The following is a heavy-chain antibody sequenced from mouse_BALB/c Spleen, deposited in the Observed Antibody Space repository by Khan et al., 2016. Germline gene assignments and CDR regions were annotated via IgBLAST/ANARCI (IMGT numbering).Heavy chain of an antibody. CDR1: GYTFTNYG. D-gene: IGHD2-13*01. V-gene: IGHV9-3*02. CDR2: INSNTGEP. CDR3: ARTVDYPYYAMDY. Sequence: QIQLVQSGPELKKPGETVKISCKASGYTFTNYGMNWVKQAPGKGLKWMGWINSNTGEPTYAEEFKGRFAFSLETSASTAYLQINNHKNEDTATYFCARTVDYPYYAMDYWGQGTSVTVSS. J-gene: IGHJ4*01.